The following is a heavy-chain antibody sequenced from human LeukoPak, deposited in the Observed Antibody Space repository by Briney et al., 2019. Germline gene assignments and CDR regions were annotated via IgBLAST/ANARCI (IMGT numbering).Heavy chain of an antibody. Sequence: SETLSLTCTVSGASISSTTYYWGWIRQPPGKGLEWIGTMYYNGSTYNNPSLKSRVTISGDTSKNQFSLKLSSVTAAGTAVYYCARESSDDNNNYRPRDYWGRETLVTVSS. V-gene: IGHV4-39*07. CDR3: ARESSDDNNNYRPRDY. J-gene: IGHJ4*02. CDR1: GASISSTTYY. D-gene: IGHD4-11*01. CDR2: MYYNGST.